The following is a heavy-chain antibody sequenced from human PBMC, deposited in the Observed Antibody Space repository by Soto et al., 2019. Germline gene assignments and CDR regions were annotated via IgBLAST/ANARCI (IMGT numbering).Heavy chain of an antibody. Sequence: QVQLVQSGAEVKKPESSVKVSCKAPGGPFSTYAISWVRQAPGQGLEWMGGIIPMFGTANYAQRFQDRVTITAHESTNTVYMELSSLRSEDTAVYFCASGIQLWLRRINNGYSGWGQGTLVTVSS. V-gene: IGHV1-69*12. CDR1: GGPFSTYA. J-gene: IGHJ4*02. D-gene: IGHD5-18*01. CDR3: ASGIQLWLRRINNGYSG. CDR2: IIPMFGTA.